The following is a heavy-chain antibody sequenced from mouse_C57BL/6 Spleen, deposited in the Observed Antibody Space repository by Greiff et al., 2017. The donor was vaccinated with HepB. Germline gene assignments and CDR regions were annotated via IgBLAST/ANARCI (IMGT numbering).Heavy chain of an antibody. J-gene: IGHJ2*01. CDR1: GYAFSSSW. Sequence: VKLMESGPELVKPGASVKISCKASGYAFSSSWMNWVKQRPGKGLEWIGRIYPGDGDTNYNGKFKGKATLTADKSSSTAYMQLSSLTSEDSAVYFCAYGYDVDYWGQGTTLTVSS. V-gene: IGHV1-82*01. CDR3: AYGYDVDY. D-gene: IGHD2-2*01. CDR2: IYPGDGDT.